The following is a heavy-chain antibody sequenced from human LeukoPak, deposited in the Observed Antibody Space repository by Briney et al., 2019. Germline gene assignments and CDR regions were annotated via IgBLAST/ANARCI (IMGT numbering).Heavy chain of an antibody. V-gene: IGHV3-48*03. J-gene: IGHJ4*02. CDR1: GFTFGSYK. CDR2: ISSSGSTI. Sequence: GGSLRLSCAASGFTFGSYKMHWVRRAPGKGLEWVSYISSSGSTIYYADSVKGRFTISRDNAKNSLYLQMNSLRAEDTAVYYCARDYGGSSPFDYWGQGTLVTVSS. D-gene: IGHD4-23*01. CDR3: ARDYGGSSPFDY.